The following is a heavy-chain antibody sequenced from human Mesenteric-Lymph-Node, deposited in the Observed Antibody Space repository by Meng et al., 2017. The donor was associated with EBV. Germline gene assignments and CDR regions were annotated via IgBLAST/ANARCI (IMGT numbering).Heavy chain of an antibody. CDR3: AAIRGFTYGYLDL. CDR2: FDSEDGET. V-gene: IGHV1-24*01. Sequence: QDQLVQSGAEVRKPGASVKVSCKISGYSVSDLSMHWVRQAPGKGLEWMGGFDSEDGETVYAEKFQGRVTMTDDTSTETAYMELSSLRSEDTAVYYCAAIRGFTYGYLDLWGQGTLVTVSS. J-gene: IGHJ4*02. D-gene: IGHD5-18*01. CDR1: GYSVSDLS.